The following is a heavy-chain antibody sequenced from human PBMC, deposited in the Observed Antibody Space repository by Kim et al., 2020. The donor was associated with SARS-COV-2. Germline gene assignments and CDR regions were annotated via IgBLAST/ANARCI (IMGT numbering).Heavy chain of an antibody. D-gene: IGHD3-22*01. CDR2: VSTKNGNT. CDR3: ATLGGYDGGYHPLA. Sequence: ASVKVSCKASGYTFRIYAISWVRQAPGQGLEWMGWVSTKNGNTNHAQNLQGRVTMTTDTSTSTAYMELRSLRSDDTAEYYCATLGGYDGGYHPLAWGQGTLVTVSS. J-gene: IGHJ5*02. V-gene: IGHV1-18*01. CDR1: GYTFRIYA.